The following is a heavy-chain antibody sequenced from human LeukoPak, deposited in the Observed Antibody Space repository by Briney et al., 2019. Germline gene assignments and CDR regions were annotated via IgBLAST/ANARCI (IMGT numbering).Heavy chain of an antibody. Sequence: GGSLRLSCAASGFTFSSYGMHWVRQAPGKGLEWVAFIRYDGSNKYYADSVKGRFTISRDNSKNTLYLQMNSLRVEDMAVYYCARDRKAVTGALDYWGQGTLVTVSS. CDR2: IRYDGSNK. D-gene: IGHD6-19*01. V-gene: IGHV3-30*02. J-gene: IGHJ4*02. CDR3: ARDRKAVTGALDY. CDR1: GFTFSSYG.